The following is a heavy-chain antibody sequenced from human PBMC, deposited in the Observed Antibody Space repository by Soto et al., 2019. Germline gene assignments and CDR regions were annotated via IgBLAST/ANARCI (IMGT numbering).Heavy chain of an antibody. CDR1: GFTFSSYG. J-gene: IGHJ4*02. Sequence: QVQLVESGGGVVQPGRSLRLSCVVSGFTFSSYGMHWVRQAPGKGLEWVALIWFDGSNDYYADSVQGRFTISRDNSNNTLILQMNNLRTDDTAIYYCARDQAGLEVRWSYFDSWGQGILVTVSS. CDR3: ARDQAGLEVRWSYFDS. CDR2: IWFDGSND. V-gene: IGHV3-33*01. D-gene: IGHD1-1*01.